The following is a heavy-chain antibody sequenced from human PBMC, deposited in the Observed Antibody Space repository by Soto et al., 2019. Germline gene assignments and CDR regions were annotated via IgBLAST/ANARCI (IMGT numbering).Heavy chain of an antibody. CDR3: ARDPVTMVRGVTTYYFDY. Sequence: GGSLRLSCAASGFTFSDYYMSWIRQAPGKGLEWVSYISSSGSTIYYADSVKGRFTISRDNAKNSLYLQMNSLRAEDTAVYYCARDPVTMVRGVTTYYFDYWGQGTLVTVSS. J-gene: IGHJ4*02. V-gene: IGHV3-11*01. CDR1: GFTFSDYY. CDR2: ISSSGSTI. D-gene: IGHD3-10*01.